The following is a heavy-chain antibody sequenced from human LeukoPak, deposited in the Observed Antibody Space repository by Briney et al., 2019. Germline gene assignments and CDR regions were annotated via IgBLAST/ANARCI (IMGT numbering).Heavy chain of an antibody. CDR2: INHSGST. Sequence: GSLRLSCAASGFTFSSYGMHWVRQPPGKGLEWIGEINHSGSTNYNPSLKSRVTISVDTSKNQFSLKLSSVTAADTAVYYCARRGGGPLAQTNYYDSSGYRLFDYWGQGTLVTVSS. D-gene: IGHD3-22*01. V-gene: IGHV4-34*01. J-gene: IGHJ4*02. CDR1: GFTFSSYG. CDR3: ARRGGGPLAQTNYYDSSGYRLFDY.